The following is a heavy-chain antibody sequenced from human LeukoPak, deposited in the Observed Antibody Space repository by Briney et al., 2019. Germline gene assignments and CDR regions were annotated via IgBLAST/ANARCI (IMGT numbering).Heavy chain of an antibody. CDR2: ISSSSSTI. CDR3: AGTIGSSGYYYDYYYYGMDV. Sequence: GSLRLSCAASGFTFSSYSMNWVRQAPGKGLEWVSYISSSSSTIYYADSVKGRFTISRDNAKNSLYLQMNSLRDEDTAVYYCAGTIGSSGYYYDYYYYGMDVWGQGTTVTVSS. CDR1: GFTFSSYS. D-gene: IGHD3-22*01. J-gene: IGHJ6*02. V-gene: IGHV3-48*02.